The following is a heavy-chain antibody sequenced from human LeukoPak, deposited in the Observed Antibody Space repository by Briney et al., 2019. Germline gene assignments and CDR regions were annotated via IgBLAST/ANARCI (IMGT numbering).Heavy chain of an antibody. CDR3: ARGSSLRYFDWIDY. CDR1: GGSISSYC. J-gene: IGHJ4*02. Sequence: SETLSLTCTVSGGSISSYCWSWIRQPPGKGLEWIGYIYYSGSTNYNPSLKSRVTISVDTSKNQFSLKLSSVTAADTAVYYCARGSSLRYFDWIDYWGQGTLVTVSS. D-gene: IGHD3-9*01. V-gene: IGHV4-59*08. CDR2: IYYSGST.